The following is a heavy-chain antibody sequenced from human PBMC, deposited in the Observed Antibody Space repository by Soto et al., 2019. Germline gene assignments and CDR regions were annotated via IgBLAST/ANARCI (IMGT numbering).Heavy chain of an antibody. CDR3: ARGHDSSGYYSSFDY. J-gene: IGHJ4*02. CDR2: INHSGST. CDR1: GGSFSGYY. D-gene: IGHD3-22*01. Sequence: LSLTCAVYGGSFSGYYWSWIRQPPGKGLEWIGEINHSGSTNYNPSLKSRVTISVDTSKNQFSLKLSSVTAADTAVYYCARGHDSSGYYSSFDYWGQGTLVTVSA. V-gene: IGHV4-34*01.